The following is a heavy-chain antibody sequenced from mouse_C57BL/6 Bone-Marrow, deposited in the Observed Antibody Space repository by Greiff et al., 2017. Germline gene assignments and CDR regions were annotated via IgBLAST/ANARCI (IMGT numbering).Heavy chain of an antibody. CDR2: IDPNSGGT. CDR3: ARVGPMDYGYDGGDY. D-gene: IGHD2-2*01. Sequence: VKLQQPGAELVKPGASVKLSCKASGYTFTSYWMHWVKQRPGRGLEWIGRIDPNSGGTKYNEKFKSKATLTVDKPSSTAYMQLSSLTSEDSAVYDCARVGPMDYGYDGGDYWGQGTTLTVSS. J-gene: IGHJ2*01. V-gene: IGHV1-72*01. CDR1: GYTFTSYW.